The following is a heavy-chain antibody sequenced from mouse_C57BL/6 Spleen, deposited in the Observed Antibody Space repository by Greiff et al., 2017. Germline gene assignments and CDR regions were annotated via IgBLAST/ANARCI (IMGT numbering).Heavy chain of an antibody. CDR3: ARSPTPTVVATDYAMDY. J-gene: IGHJ4*01. D-gene: IGHD1-1*01. CDR2: IDPSDSYT. Sequence: VQLQQPGAELVKPGASVKLSCKASGYTFTSYWMQWVKQRPGQGLEWIGEIDPSDSYTNYNQKFKGKATLTVDTSSSTAYMQLSSLTSEDSAVYYCARSPTPTVVATDYAMDYWGQGTSVTVSS. V-gene: IGHV1-50*01. CDR1: GYTFTSYW.